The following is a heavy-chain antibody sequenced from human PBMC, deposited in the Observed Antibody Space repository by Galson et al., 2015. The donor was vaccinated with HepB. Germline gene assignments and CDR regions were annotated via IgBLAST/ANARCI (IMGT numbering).Heavy chain of an antibody. CDR2: IGSST. J-gene: IGHJ3*01. CDR3: AKGKRVVCSSISCICAY. V-gene: IGHV3-23*05. D-gene: IGHD2-2*01. Sequence: SLRLSCAGPGFTFSSYAMSWVRQAPGKGLEWVSSIGSSTHYAEYVKGRFTISRDNSQDTLYLQMNSLRAEDTAVYFCAKGKRVVCSSISCICAYWGQGTMVTVSS. CDR1: GFTFSSYA.